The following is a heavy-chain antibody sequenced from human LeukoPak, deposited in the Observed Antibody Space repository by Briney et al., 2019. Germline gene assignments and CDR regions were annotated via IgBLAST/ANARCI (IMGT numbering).Heavy chain of an antibody. D-gene: IGHD1-26*01. J-gene: IGHJ6*02. CDR1: GFTFSSFA. Sequence: PGGSLRLSCSASGFTFSSFAMHWVRQAPGRGQEYVSGIGINGISTYYADSVEGRFTLSRDNSKNTVYLQMSSLRGEDTAVYYCVKSRLSPTIDYCGMDVWGQGTTVTVSS. CDR2: IGINGIST. CDR3: VKSRLSPTIDYCGMDV. V-gene: IGHV3-64D*09.